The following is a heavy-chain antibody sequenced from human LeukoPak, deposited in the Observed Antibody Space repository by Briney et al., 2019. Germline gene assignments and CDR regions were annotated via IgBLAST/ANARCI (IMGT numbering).Heavy chain of an antibody. D-gene: IGHD2-2*01. CDR3: ARGDPVGLHYFDY. J-gene: IGHJ4*02. CDR2: ISSSSSYI. Sequence: NPGGSLRPSCAASGFTFSSYSMNWVRQAPGKGLEWVSSISSSSSYIYYADSVKGRFTISRDNAKNSLYLQMNSLRAEDTAVYYCARGDPVGLHYFDYWGQGTLVTVSS. CDR1: GFTFSSYS. V-gene: IGHV3-21*01.